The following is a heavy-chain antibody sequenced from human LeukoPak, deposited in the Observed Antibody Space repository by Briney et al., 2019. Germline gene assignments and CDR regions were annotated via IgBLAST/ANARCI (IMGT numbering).Heavy chain of an antibody. V-gene: IGHV3-21*04. Sequence: GGSLRLSCAASGFTFTSYSMNWVRQALGKGLEWVSSISGSSKHRYYADSVKGRFTISRDNAKSSLYLQMNSLRAEDTAVYYCTSLSMYSSDDYYYYYYMDVWGKGTTVTVSS. CDR1: GFTFTSYS. CDR2: ISGSSKHR. D-gene: IGHD6-19*01. CDR3: TSLSMYSSDDYYYYYYMDV. J-gene: IGHJ6*03.